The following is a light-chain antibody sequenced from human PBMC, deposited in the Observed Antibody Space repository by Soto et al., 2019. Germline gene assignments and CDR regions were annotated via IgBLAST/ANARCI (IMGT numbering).Light chain of an antibody. Sequence: PGERATLSCRASQSVGTYLAWYQQKPGQAPRLLIYDASNRATGIAPRFRGSGSGTDFTLTISRLEPEDFAVYYCQQYGSSPITFGQGTRL. CDR1: QSVGTY. CDR2: DAS. V-gene: IGKV3-20*01. CDR3: QQYGSSPIT. J-gene: IGKJ5*01.